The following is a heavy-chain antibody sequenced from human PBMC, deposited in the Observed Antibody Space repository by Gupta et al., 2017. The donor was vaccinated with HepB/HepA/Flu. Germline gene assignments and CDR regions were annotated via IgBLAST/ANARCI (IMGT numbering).Heavy chain of an antibody. CDR1: GFTFGRNA. D-gene: IGHD3-3*02. CDR3: AKDLHFWSAMDV. V-gene: IGHV3-23*01. Sequence: VQLLEAGGGLVLPGGSLRLSCAASGFTFGRNAMSWASQAPGKGVEWVPGIGTDLRTHYADSVKSRFTISRDNSENTVYLQMNSLRAEDTAVYYCAKDLHFWSAMDVWGKGTTVTVSS. CDR2: IGTDLRT. J-gene: IGHJ6*03.